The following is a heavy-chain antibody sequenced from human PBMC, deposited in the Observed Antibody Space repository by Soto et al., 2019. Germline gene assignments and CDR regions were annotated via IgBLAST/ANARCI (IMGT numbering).Heavy chain of an antibody. CDR3: ARVGDYELVHFDY. V-gene: IGHV3-33*01. CDR1: GFTFSSYG. Sequence: QVQLVESGGGVVQPGRSLRLSCAASGFTFSSYGMHWVRQAPGKGLEWVAVIWYDGSNKYYADSVKGRFTISRDNSKNTLYLQVNRLIAEDTAVYYCARVGDYELVHFDYWGQGTLVTVSS. J-gene: IGHJ4*02. CDR2: IWYDGSNK. D-gene: IGHD4-17*01.